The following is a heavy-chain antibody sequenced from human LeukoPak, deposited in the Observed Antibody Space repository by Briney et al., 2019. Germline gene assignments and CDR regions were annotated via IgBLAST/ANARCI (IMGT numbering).Heavy chain of an antibody. CDR3: AKDGGLWVSAHWGDS. D-gene: IGHD7-27*01. V-gene: IGHV3-48*01. CDR1: GFTFSSYS. J-gene: IGHJ4*02. CDR2: ISSSSSII. Sequence: PGGSLRLSCAASGFTFSSYSMNWVRQAPGKGLEWVSYISSSSSIIYYADSVKGRFTVSRDNSKNTLFLQMNSLRAEDTAVYYCAKDGGLWVSAHWGDSWGRGTLVTVSS.